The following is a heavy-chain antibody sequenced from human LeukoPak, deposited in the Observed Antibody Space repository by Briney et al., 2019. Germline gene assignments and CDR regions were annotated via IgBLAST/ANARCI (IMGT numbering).Heavy chain of an antibody. CDR1: GYSFTNYW. CDR2: IYPGDSDT. D-gene: IGHD2-2*02. J-gene: IGHJ4*02. CDR3: ARHAHCSSTSCYNFDY. V-gene: IGHV5-51*01. Sequence: GESLQISCKGSGYSFTNYWIGWVRQMPGKGLEWMGIIYPGDSDTRYSPSFQGQVTISADKSISTAYLQWSSLKASDTAMYYCARHAHCSSTSCYNFDYWGQGTLVTVSS.